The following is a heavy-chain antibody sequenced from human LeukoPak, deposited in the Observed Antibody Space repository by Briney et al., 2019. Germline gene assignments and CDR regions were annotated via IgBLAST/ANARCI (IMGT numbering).Heavy chain of an antibody. J-gene: IGHJ4*02. CDR1: GYTFSSYG. V-gene: IGHV1-18*01. CDR3: ARDEHYDFWSGYSFFHY. D-gene: IGHD3-3*01. CDR2: ISAYNGNT. Sequence: ASVKVSCKASGYTFSSYGITWVRQAPGQGLEWRGWISAYNGNTNYAQKLQGRVTMTTDTSTSTAYMELRSLRSDDTAVYYCARDEHYDFWSGYSFFHYWDQGTLVTVSS.